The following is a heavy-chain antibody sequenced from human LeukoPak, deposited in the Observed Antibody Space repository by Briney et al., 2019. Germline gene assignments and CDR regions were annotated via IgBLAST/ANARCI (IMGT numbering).Heavy chain of an antibody. CDR2: INPNSGGT. D-gene: IGHD2-2*01. V-gene: IGHV1-2*02. J-gene: IGHJ5*02. CDR1: GYTFTGYY. Sequence: ASVKVSCKASGYTFTGYYMHWVRQAPGQGLEWMGWINPNSGGTNYAQKFQGRVTMTRDTSISTAYMELSRLRSDDTAVYYCARAVYCSSTSCYVGWFDPWGQGTLVTVSS. CDR3: ARAVYCSSTSCYVGWFDP.